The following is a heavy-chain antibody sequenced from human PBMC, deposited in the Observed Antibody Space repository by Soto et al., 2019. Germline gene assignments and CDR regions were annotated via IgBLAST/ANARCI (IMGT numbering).Heavy chain of an antibody. CDR3: ARNTIQLWFSIYYYGMDV. Sequence: QVQLVQSGAEVTKPGSSVKVSCKASGGTFSSYAISWVRQAPGQGLEWMGGIIPIFGTANYAQKFQGRVTITADESTSTAYMELSSLRSEDTAVYYCARNTIQLWFSIYYYGMDVWGQGTTVTVSS. J-gene: IGHJ6*02. D-gene: IGHD5-18*01. CDR1: GGTFSSYA. CDR2: IIPIFGTA. V-gene: IGHV1-69*01.